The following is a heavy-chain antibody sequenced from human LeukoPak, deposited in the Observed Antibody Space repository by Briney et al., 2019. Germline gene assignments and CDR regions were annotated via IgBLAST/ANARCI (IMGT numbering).Heavy chain of an antibody. CDR2: ISAYNGNT. J-gene: IGHJ4*02. V-gene: IGHV1-18*01. CDR1: GYTFTSYG. Sequence: ASVKVSCKASGYTFTSYGISWVRQAPGQGLEWMGWISAYNGNTNYAQKLQGRVTMTTDTSTSTAYMELRSLRSDDTAVYYCARVGYYESSGYYEYWGQGTLVTVSS. CDR3: ARVGYYESSGYYEY. D-gene: IGHD3-22*01.